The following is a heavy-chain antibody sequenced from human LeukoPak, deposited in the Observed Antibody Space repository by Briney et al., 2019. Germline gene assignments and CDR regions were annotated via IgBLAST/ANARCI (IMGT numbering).Heavy chain of an antibody. D-gene: IGHD4-17*01. CDR2: IIPIFGTA. V-gene: IGHV1-69*05. CDR1: GGTFSSYA. Sequence: SVKVSCKASGGTFSSYAISWVRQTPGQGLEWMGRIIPIFGTANYAQKFQGRVTITTDESTSTAYMELSSLRSEDTAVYYCARDKMTTVTKPHYYYYYYMDVWGKGTTVTVSS. J-gene: IGHJ6*03. CDR3: ARDKMTTVTKPHYYYYYYMDV.